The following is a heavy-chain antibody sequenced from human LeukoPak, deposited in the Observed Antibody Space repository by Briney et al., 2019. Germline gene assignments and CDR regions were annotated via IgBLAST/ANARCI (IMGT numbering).Heavy chain of an antibody. CDR2: ISGSGNTT. D-gene: IGHD5-24*01. Sequence: GGSLRLSCAASQFTFSNYAMSWVRQAPGKGLEWVSAISGSGNTTYFGDSVKGRFTISRDNSKNTLYLQMNSLRAEDTAVYYCAKGRRVFDYWGQGTLVTVSS. J-gene: IGHJ4*02. CDR3: AKGRRVFDY. V-gene: IGHV3-23*01. CDR1: QFTFSNYA.